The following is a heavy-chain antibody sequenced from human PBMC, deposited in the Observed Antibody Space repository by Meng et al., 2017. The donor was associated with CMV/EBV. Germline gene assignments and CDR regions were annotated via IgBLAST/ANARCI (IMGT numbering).Heavy chain of an antibody. V-gene: IGHV1-2*02. Sequence: ASVKVSCKASGYPFTAYYMHWVRQAPGQGLEWMGWINPDSGATNFARNLQGRVTMTRDTSISTAYMELSGLTFDDTAVYYCARDLKRWRITIFPYWGQGTLVTVSS. CDR1: GYPFTAYY. CDR2: INPDSGAT. J-gene: IGHJ4*02. CDR3: ARDLKRWRITIFPY. D-gene: IGHD3-3*01.